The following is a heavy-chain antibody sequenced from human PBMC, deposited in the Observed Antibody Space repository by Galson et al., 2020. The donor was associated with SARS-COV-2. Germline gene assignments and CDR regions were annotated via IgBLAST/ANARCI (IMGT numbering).Heavy chain of an antibody. CDR2: ISSSSSHI. D-gene: IGHD3-3*01. J-gene: IGHJ6*02. Sequence: PGGSLRLSCAASGFTFSSYSMNWVRQAPGKGLEWVSSISSSSSHIYYADSVKGRFTISRDNAKNSLYLQMNSLRAEDTAVYYCASFLLRSFAPYYYGMDVWGQGTTVTVSS. CDR1: GFTFSSYS. V-gene: IGHV3-21*01. CDR3: ASFLLRSFAPYYYGMDV.